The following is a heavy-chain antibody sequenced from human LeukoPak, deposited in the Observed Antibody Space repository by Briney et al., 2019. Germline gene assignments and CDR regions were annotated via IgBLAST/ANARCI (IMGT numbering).Heavy chain of an antibody. CDR2: INPNSGGT. CDR3: ATFPGRVAYYDSSGYPFDY. V-gene: IGHV1-2*02. Sequence: AASVKVSCKASGYTFTGYYMHWVRQAPGQGLEWMGWINPNSGGTNYAQDFQGRVTMTGDTSISTAYMELSSLRSDDTAVYYCATFPGRVAYYDSSGYPFDYWGQGTLVTVSS. J-gene: IGHJ4*02. CDR1: GYTFTGYY. D-gene: IGHD3-22*01.